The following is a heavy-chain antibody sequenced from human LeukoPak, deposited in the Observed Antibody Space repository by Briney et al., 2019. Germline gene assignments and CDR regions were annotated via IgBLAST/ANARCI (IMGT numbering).Heavy chain of an antibody. CDR3: AKRGVVIRVILVGFHKEAYYFDA. V-gene: IGHV3-23*01. CDR1: GITLSNYG. CDR2: ISGSAGGT. J-gene: IGHJ4*02. D-gene: IGHD3-22*01. Sequence: GGSLRLSCAASGITLSNYGMSWVRQAPGKGLEWVAAISGSAGGTNYADSVKGRFTISRDNRKNTLYLQMNSLRADDTAVYFCAKRGVVIRVILVGFHKEAYYFDAWGQGALVTVSP.